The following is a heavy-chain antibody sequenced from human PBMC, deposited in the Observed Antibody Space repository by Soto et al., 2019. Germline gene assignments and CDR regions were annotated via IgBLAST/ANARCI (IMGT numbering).Heavy chain of an antibody. CDR3: ARGGGSSSSLSFDY. V-gene: IGHV4-31*03. J-gene: IGHJ4*02. Sequence: SETLSLTCTVSGGSISSGGYYWSWIRQHPGKGLEWIGYIYYSGSTYHNPSLKSRVTISVDTSKNQFSLKLSSVTAADTAVYYCARGGGSSSSLSFDYWGQGTLVTVSS. CDR2: IYYSGST. D-gene: IGHD6-6*01. CDR1: GGSISSGGYY.